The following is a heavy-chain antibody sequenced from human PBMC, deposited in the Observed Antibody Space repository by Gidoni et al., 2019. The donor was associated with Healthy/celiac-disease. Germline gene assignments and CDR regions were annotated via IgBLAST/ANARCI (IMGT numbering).Heavy chain of an antibody. CDR3: ARGVVDTAMDRPGYYYYYGMDV. J-gene: IGHJ6*02. V-gene: IGHV3-48*01. CDR1: GFTFSSYS. D-gene: IGHD5-18*01. CDR2: ISSSSSTI. Sequence: EVQLVESGGGLVQPGGSLRLSCAASGFTFSSYSMNWVRQAPGKGLEWVSYISSSSSTIYYADSVKGRFTISRDNAKNSLYLQMNSLRAEDTAVYYCARGVVDTAMDRPGYYYYYGMDVWGQGTTVTVSS.